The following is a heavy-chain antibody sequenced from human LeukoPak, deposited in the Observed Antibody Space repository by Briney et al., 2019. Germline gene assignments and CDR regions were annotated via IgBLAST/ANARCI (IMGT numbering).Heavy chain of an antibody. D-gene: IGHD1-14*01. V-gene: IGHV4-39*01. CDR1: GGSISSSSYY. J-gene: IGHJ6*02. Sequence: KSSETLSLTCTVSGGSISSSSYYWGWIRQPPGKGLEWIGSIYYSGSTYYNPSLKSRVTISVDTSKNQFSLKLSSVTAADTAVYYCARRGGNRQMHYYYGMDVWGQGTTVTVSS. CDR3: ARRGGNRQMHYYYGMDV. CDR2: IYYSGST.